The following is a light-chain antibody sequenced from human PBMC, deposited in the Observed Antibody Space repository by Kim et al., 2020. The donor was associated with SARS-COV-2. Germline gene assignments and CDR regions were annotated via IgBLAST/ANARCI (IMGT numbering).Light chain of an antibody. V-gene: IGKV1-5*03. J-gene: IGKJ1*01. CDR2: KAS. Sequence: ESVEDRVTITCRASQSISTWLAWYQQKPGKAPKLLIYKASSLESGVPSRFSGSGSGTDFTLTVSSLQPDDFATYYCQQYNSYPWTFGQGTKVDIK. CDR3: QQYNSYPWT. CDR1: QSISTW.